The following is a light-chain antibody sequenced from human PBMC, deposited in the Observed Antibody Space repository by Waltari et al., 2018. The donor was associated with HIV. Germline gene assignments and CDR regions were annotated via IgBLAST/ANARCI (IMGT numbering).Light chain of an antibody. CDR3: GADSNDTTFL. CDR2: EVN. V-gene: IGLV2-14*03. Sequence: QSALTQPSSVSGSPGQSVTISCIVTSLYIGYYDYMSWYQLQPGDAPQSLLYEVNRRPAGGARRFAGSKSGTTAFLTISGLQPDDEADYCGGADSNDTTFLFGSGTYLTVL. CDR1: SLYIGYYDY. J-gene: IGLJ1*01.